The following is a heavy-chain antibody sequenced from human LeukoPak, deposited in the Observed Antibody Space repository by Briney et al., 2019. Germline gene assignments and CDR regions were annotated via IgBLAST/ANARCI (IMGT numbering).Heavy chain of an antibody. CDR2: IYGGDTT. V-gene: IGHV3-53*01. CDR1: GFTVRSNY. D-gene: IGHD2-15*01. J-gene: IGHJ4*02. CDR3: ARASSEYCSGYNCHFLF. Sequence: PGGSLRLSCAASGFTVRSNYVSCVRQAPGKGLECVSVIYGGDTTYYADSVKGRFTISRDNSKNTLYLQMNSLRADDTAVYYCARASSEYCSGYNCHFLFWGPGTLVTVSS.